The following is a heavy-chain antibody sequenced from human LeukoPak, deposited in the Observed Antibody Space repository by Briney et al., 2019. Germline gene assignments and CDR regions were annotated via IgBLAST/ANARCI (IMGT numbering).Heavy chain of an antibody. CDR1: GFTFSSHG. J-gene: IGHJ4*02. Sequence: GGSLRLSCAASGFTFSSHGMHWVRQAPGKGLEWVSSISSSSSYIYYADSVKGRFTISRDNAKNSLYLQMNSLRAEDTAVYYCARVLEAAAGASGYWGQGTLVTVSS. D-gene: IGHD6-13*01. V-gene: IGHV3-21*01. CDR2: ISSSSSYI. CDR3: ARVLEAAAGASGY.